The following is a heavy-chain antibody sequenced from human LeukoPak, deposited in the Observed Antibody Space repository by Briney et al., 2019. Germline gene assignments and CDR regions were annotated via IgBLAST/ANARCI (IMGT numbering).Heavy chain of an antibody. D-gene: IGHD3-9*01. J-gene: IGHJ4*02. Sequence: GGSLRLSCAASGFTFSSYGMHWVRQAPGKGLEWVAVISYDGSNKYYADSVKGRFTISRDNAKNSLYLQMNSLRAEDTAVYYCARDSPRNYDILTGYADYWGQGTLVTVSS. CDR3: ARDSPRNYDILTGYADY. V-gene: IGHV3-30*03. CDR1: GFTFSSYG. CDR2: ISYDGSNK.